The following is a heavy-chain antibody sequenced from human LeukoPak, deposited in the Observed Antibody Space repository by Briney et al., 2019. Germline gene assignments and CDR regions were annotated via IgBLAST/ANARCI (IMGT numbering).Heavy chain of an antibody. Sequence: GASVNVSCKASGYTFTSYDINWVRQATGQGLEWMGWMNPNSGNTGYAQKFQGRVTMTRNTSISTAYMELSSLRSEDTAVYYCARVFEDTAMAIGVDPWGQGTLVTVSS. J-gene: IGHJ5*02. CDR2: MNPNSGNT. V-gene: IGHV1-8*01. CDR3: ARVFEDTAMAIGVDP. CDR1: GYTFTSYD. D-gene: IGHD5-18*01.